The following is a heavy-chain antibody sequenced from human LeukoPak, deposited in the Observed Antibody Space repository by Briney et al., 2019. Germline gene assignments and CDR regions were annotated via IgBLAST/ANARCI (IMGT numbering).Heavy chain of an antibody. CDR3: AREMVGGVFTGSNWFDP. Sequence: ASVKVSCKASGYTFTSYGISWVRQAPGQGLEWMGWISAYNGNTNYAQKLQGRVTMTTDTSTSTAYMELRSLRSDDTAVYYCAREMVGGVFTGSNWFDPWGQGTLVTVS. D-gene: IGHD3-10*01. V-gene: IGHV1-18*01. CDR2: ISAYNGNT. J-gene: IGHJ5*02. CDR1: GYTFTSYG.